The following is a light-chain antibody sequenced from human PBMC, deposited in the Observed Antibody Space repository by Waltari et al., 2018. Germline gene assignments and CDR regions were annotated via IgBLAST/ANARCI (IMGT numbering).Light chain of an antibody. V-gene: IGKV1-12*01. Sequence: EIQMTQSPSSVSASVGDRVTLTCRAGQDISSALAWYQQKPGQAPNLLIYAVSSLQSGVPSRFSGSGSGTDFTLTISNLRPADVATYFCQQGASFPPTFGQGTKVEIK. CDR3: QQGASFPPT. CDR1: QDISSA. J-gene: IGKJ1*01. CDR2: AVS.